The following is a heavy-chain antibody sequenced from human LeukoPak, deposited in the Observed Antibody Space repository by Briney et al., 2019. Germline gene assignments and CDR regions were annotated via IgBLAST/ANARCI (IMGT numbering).Heavy chain of an antibody. CDR3: ATPVVVTAAPNF. D-gene: IGHD2-21*02. CDR1: GGSISSSSYY. J-gene: IGHJ4*02. Sequence: KPSETLSLTCTFSGGSISSSSYYWGWIRQPPGKGLAWIGSIYYSGSTYYNPSLKSRVTISVDTSKNQFSLKLSSVTAADTAVYYCATPVVVTAAPNFWGQGTLVTVSS. V-gene: IGHV4-39*01. CDR2: IYYSGST.